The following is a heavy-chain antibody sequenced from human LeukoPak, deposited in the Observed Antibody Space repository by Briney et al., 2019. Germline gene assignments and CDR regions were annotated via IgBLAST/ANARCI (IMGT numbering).Heavy chain of an antibody. CDR3: ARDILGYTTSWYRFDY. V-gene: IGHV1-18*01. CDR2: ISGYNGNT. J-gene: IGHJ4*02. D-gene: IGHD6-13*01. Sequence: ASVKVSCKASGYTFTSYGISWVRQAPGQGLAWMGWISGYNGNTKSAQKLQDRVTMTTDTSTNTAYMELRSLRSDDTAVYYCARDILGYTTSWYRFDYWGQGSQVTVSS. CDR1: GYTFTSYG.